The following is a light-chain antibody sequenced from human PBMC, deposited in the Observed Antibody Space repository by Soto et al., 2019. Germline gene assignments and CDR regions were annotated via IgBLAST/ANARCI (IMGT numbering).Light chain of an antibody. J-gene: IGKJ4*02. V-gene: IGKV3-20*01. CDR1: QSVSSNY. Sequence: EIVLSQSPGTLALSPGARATLSCRARQSVSSNYLAWYQQKPGQAPRLLIYGASSRATGIPDRFSGSGSGTDLTLTISRLEPEDFSVYYCQQYDTSPPLTFGGGTKVEIK. CDR2: GAS. CDR3: QQYDTSPPLT.